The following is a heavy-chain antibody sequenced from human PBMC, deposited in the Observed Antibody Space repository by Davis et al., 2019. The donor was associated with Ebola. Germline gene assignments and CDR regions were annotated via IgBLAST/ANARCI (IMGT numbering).Heavy chain of an antibody. CDR2: ISAYNGNT. D-gene: IGHD5-12*01. V-gene: IGHV1-18*01. Sequence: SVKVSCKASGYTFTSYDISWVRQAPGQGREWRGWISAYNGNTNYAQKLQGRVTMTTDTSTSTAYMELRSLRSDDTAVYYCARDDWARYSGYESYGMDVWGQGTTVTVSS. CDR3: ARDDWARYSGYESYGMDV. J-gene: IGHJ6*02. CDR1: GYTFTSYD.